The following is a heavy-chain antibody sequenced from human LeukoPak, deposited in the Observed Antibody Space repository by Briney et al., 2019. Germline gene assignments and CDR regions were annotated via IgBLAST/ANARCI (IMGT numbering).Heavy chain of an antibody. D-gene: IGHD4-17*01. CDR3: ARDWNGDYAIEN. Sequence: GGSLRLSCAASGFTFSSYGMHWVRQAPGKGLEWVAVIWYDGSNKYYADSVKGRFTTSRDSSKNTVFLQMTSLRAEDTAIYYCARDWNGDYAIENWGQGTLVIVSS. CDR2: IWYDGSNK. V-gene: IGHV3-33*01. J-gene: IGHJ4*02. CDR1: GFTFSSYG.